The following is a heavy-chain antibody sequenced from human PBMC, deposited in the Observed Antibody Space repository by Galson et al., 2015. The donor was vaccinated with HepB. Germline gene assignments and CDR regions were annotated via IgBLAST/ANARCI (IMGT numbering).Heavy chain of an antibody. CDR1: GFTFSSYG. CDR3: AKDRWGITGTLGFDP. Sequence: SLRLSCAASGFTFSSYGMHWVRQAPGKGLEWVAVISYDGSNKYYADSVKGRFTISRDNSKNTLYLQMNSLRAEDTAVYYCAKDRWGITGTLGFDPWGQGTLVTVSS. J-gene: IGHJ5*02. V-gene: IGHV3-30*18. CDR2: ISYDGSNK. D-gene: IGHD1-20*01.